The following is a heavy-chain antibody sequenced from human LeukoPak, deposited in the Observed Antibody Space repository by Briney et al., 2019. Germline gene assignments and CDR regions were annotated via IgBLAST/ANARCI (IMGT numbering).Heavy chain of an antibody. CDR2: MYYSGST. D-gene: IGHD6-13*01. V-gene: IGHV4-39*01. Sequence: PSETLSLTCTVSGGSISSSRYDWGWIRQPPGKGLEWIGSMYYSGSTYYNPYLKSRLTIAVDTSKNQFSLKPSSVTAADTAVYYCASPYSRSWYEYFQHWGQGTLVTVSS. J-gene: IGHJ1*01. CDR3: ASPYSRSWYEYFQH. CDR1: GGSISSSRYD.